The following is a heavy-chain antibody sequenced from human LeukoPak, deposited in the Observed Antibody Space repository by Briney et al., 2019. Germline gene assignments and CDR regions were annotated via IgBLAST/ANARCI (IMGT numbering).Heavy chain of an antibody. CDR2: IYYTGST. J-gene: IGHJ4*02. CDR1: RGSISSLY. V-gene: IGHV4-59*11. CDR3: ARGRGYSYGSPLDY. D-gene: IGHD5-18*01. Sequence: PSETLSLTCTASRGSISSLYWSWIRQPPGKGLEWIGNIYYTGSTNYNPSLKSRVTISVDTSKNQFSLKLSSVTAADTAVYYCARGRGYSYGSPLDYWGQGSLVTVSS.